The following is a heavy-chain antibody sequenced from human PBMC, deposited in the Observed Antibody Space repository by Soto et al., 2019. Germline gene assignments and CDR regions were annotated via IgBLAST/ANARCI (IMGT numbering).Heavy chain of an antibody. CDR1: GGSISSYY. V-gene: IGHV4-59*01. D-gene: IGHD2-21*02. J-gene: IGHJ6*02. CDR3: ARDLWGYCGTDCYPLDV. Sequence: SETLSLTCTVSGGSISSYYWSWIRQPPGKGLEWIGYIYFRGTTNYNPPFKSRVTISVDTSKNQFSLKLNSVTAAGTAVYYCARDLWGYCGTDCYPLDVWGQGTKVTVSS. CDR2: IYFRGTT.